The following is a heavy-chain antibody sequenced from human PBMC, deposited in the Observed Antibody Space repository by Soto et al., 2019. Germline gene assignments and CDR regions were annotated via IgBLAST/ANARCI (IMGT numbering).Heavy chain of an antibody. D-gene: IGHD4-17*01. CDR1: GFTFSSYS. CDR3: ARDLSPDYGDPFYYYYGMDV. V-gene: IGHV3-21*01. J-gene: IGHJ6*02. CDR2: ISSSSSYI. Sequence: GGSLRLSCAASGFTFSSYSMNWVRQAPGKGLEWVSSISSSSSYIYYADSVKGRFTISRDNAKNSLYLQMNSLRAEDTAVYYCARDLSPDYGDPFYYYYGMDVWGQGTTVTVSS.